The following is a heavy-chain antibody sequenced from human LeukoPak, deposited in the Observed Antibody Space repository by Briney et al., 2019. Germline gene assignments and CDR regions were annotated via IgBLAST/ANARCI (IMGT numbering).Heavy chain of an antibody. CDR1: GFTFSSYS. CDR3: ARSGGSTVFYYMDV. D-gene: IGHD2-2*01. V-gene: IGHV3-21*01. J-gene: IGHJ6*03. CDR2: ISSSSSYI. Sequence: GGSLRLSCAASGFTFSSYSMNWVRQAPGKGLEWVSSISSSSSYIYYADSVKGRFTISKDNAKNSLYLQMNSLRAEDTAVYYCARSGGSTVFYYMDVWGKGTTVTVSS.